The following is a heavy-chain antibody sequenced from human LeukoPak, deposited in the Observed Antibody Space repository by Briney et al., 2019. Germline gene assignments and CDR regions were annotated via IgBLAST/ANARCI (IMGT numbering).Heavy chain of an antibody. D-gene: IGHD3-9*01. V-gene: IGHV3-23*01. CDR2: ISGSGGST. CDR3: AKGPFDWLFYFDY. Sequence: GGSLRLSCAASGFTFSSYAMSWVRQAPGKGLEWVSAISGSGGSTYYADSVKGRFTISRDNSKNTLYLQMNSLRAEDTAVYYSAKGPFDWLFYFDYWGQGTLVTVSS. J-gene: IGHJ4*02. CDR1: GFTFSSYA.